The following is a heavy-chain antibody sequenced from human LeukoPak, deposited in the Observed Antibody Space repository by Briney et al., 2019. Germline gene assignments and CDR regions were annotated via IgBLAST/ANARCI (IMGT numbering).Heavy chain of an antibody. Sequence: PGGSLRLSCSASGFTFSNYAMSWVRQAPGKGLEWVSAINDGVGRAFYADAVRDRFTISRDNSKNTLYLQMNSLRAEDTAVYYCARDELTISYDFWTRDPDPGIDYWGQGTLVTVSS. J-gene: IGHJ4*02. CDR2: INDGVGRA. CDR3: ARDELTISYDFWTRDPDPGIDY. V-gene: IGHV3-23*01. D-gene: IGHD3-3*01. CDR1: GFTFSNYA.